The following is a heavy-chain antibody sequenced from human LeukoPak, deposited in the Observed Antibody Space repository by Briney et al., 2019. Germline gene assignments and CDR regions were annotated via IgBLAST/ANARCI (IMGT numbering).Heavy chain of an antibody. CDR3: ARDSGRGTRSSRLFDY. CDR1: GGSVSSGSYY. V-gene: IGHV4-61*01. CDR2: IYYSGST. D-gene: IGHD2-2*01. Sequence: SETLSLTCTVSGGSVSSGSYYWSWIRQPPGKGLEWIGYIYYSGSTNYNPSLKSRFTISVDTSKNQFSLKMSSVTAADTAGYYCARDSGRGTRSSRLFDYCGQGTLVTVSS. J-gene: IGHJ4*02.